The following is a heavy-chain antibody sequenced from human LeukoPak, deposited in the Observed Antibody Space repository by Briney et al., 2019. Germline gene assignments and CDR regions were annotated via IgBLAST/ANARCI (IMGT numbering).Heavy chain of an antibody. V-gene: IGHV3-23*01. CDR3: AAPEGYYGSGTRYYYYMDV. CDR1: GFTFSSYA. D-gene: IGHD3-10*01. J-gene: IGHJ6*03. Sequence: GGSLRLSCAASGFTFSSYAMSWVRQAPGKGLEWVSAISGSGGSTYYADSVKGRFTIPRDNSKNTLYLQMNSLRAEDTAVYYCAAPEGYYGSGTRYYYYMDVWGKGTTVTVSS. CDR2: ISGSGGST.